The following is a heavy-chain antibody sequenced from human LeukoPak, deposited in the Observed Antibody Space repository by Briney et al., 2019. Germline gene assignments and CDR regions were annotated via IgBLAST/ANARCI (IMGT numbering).Heavy chain of an antibody. V-gene: IGHV3-23*01. CDR2: ISGNGAKT. CDR3: AKERESSGYFDY. J-gene: IGHJ4*02. D-gene: IGHD3-22*01. Sequence: GGSLRLSCEASGVTFGNYAMSWVRQAPGKGLEWVSAISGNGAKTYYADSVKGRFTISRDNTKNTLYLQMNSLRAEDTAAYYCAKERESSGYFDYWGQGTLVTVSS. CDR1: GVTFGNYA.